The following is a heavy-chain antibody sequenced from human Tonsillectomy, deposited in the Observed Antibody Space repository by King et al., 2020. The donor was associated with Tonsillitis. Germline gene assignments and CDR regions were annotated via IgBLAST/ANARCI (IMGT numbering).Heavy chain of an antibody. CDR1: GYTFTGYY. D-gene: IGHD4-17*01. Sequence: QLVQSGAEVKKPGASVKVSCKASGYTFTGYYMHWVRQAPGQGLEWMGWINPNSGGTNYAQKFQGRVTMTRDTSISTAYMELSRLRSDDTAVYYCARDFCDYGDRGENWFDPWGQGTLVTVSS. V-gene: IGHV1-2*02. CDR2: INPNSGGT. J-gene: IGHJ5*02. CDR3: ARDFCDYGDRGENWFDP.